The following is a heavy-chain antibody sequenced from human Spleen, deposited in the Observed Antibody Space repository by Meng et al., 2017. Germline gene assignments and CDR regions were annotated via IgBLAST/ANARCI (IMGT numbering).Heavy chain of an antibody. CDR3: ATRGNPYLDR. CDR2: INIYNGIT. Sequence: GQVVKSGAGVENAGGSWKASGKVSDYPLSSDGFSWVRQAPGQGLQWMGWINIYNGITNYGRNFQGRVTLTTDTSTSTGYMELRSLTSDDTAVYYCATRGNPYLDRWGQGTLVTVSS. CDR1: DYPLSSDG. V-gene: IGHV1-18*04. J-gene: IGHJ4*02.